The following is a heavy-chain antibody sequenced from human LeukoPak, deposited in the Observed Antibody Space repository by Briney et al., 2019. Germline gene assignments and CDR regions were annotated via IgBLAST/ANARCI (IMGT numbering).Heavy chain of an antibody. V-gene: IGHV4-59*01. CDR1: GGSISSYY. CDR2: IYYSGST. Sequence: KPSETLSLTCTVAGGSISSYYWSWIRRPPGKGLEWIGYIYYSGSTNYNPSLKSRVTISVDTSKNQFSLKLSSVTAADTAVYYCARVSSGYYYVYDYWGQGTLVTVSS. D-gene: IGHD3-22*01. J-gene: IGHJ4*02. CDR3: ARVSSGYYYVYDY.